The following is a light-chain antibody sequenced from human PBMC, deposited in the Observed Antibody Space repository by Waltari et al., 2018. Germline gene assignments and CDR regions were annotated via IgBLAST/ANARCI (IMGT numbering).Light chain of an antibody. Sequence: SYVLTQPPSVSVAPGKTARITCGGNNIGSKSVHWYQQKPGQAPVLVIYDDSDRPSGIPERCSGSNSGNMATLTISRVEARDEADYYCQVWDSSSDHVVFGGGTKLTVL. CDR1: NIGSKS. CDR2: DDS. V-gene: IGLV3-21*04. J-gene: IGLJ2*01. CDR3: QVWDSSSDHVV.